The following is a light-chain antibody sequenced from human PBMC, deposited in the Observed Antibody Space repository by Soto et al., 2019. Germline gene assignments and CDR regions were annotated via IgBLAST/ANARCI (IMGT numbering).Light chain of an antibody. CDR1: SSDVGGYKY. J-gene: IGLJ1*01. CDR3: SSYTSSIRYV. V-gene: IGLV2-14*03. Sequence: QSLLTQPASLSGSPGQSITISCTGTSSDVGGYKYVSWYQQHPGKAPKLLIYDVDNRPSGVSNRFSGSKSGNTASLTISGLQAEDEADYYCSSYTSSIRYVLGTGTKVTVL. CDR2: DVD.